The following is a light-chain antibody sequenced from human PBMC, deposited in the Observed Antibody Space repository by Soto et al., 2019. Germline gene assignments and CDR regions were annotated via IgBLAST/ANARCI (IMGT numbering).Light chain of an antibody. CDR2: GAS. Sequence: EAVLTQFPATLSVSPGERATLSCRASQSISNNLAWYQQKPGQAPRLLIYGASTRATGIPARFSGSGSGTEFTLTISSLQSEDFAVYYCQQYYNWTPYTFGQGSRLEIK. J-gene: IGKJ2*01. V-gene: IGKV3-15*01. CDR3: QQYYNWTPYT. CDR1: QSISNN.